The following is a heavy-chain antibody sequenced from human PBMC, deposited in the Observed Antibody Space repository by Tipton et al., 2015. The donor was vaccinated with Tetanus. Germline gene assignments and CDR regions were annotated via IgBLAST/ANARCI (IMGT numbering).Heavy chain of an antibody. CDR1: GFSFSDSY. V-gene: IGHV3-11*01. J-gene: IGHJ4*02. CDR2: ISGSGNTV. CDR3: GILVRGVLLTRVIEY. Sequence: LSLTCAASGFSFSDSYMSWIRQAPGKGLEWVSYISGSGNTVYLAESVKGRLTTSRDNAKNSLYLQMNSLRAEDTAVYYCGILVRGVLLTRVIEYWGQGTLVTVSS. D-gene: IGHD3-10*01.